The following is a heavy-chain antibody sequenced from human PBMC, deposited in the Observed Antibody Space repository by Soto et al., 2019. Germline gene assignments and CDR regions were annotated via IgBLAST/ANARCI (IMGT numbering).Heavy chain of an antibody. V-gene: IGHV3-21*01. CDR1: GFTFSSYS. D-gene: IGHD6-19*01. CDR2: ISSSSSYI. CDR3: ARVAGPNYYYYYGMDV. Sequence: EVQLVESGGGLVKPGGSLRLSCAASGFTFSSYSMNWVRQAPGKGLEWVSSISSSSSYIYYADSVKGRFTISRDNAKNSLYLKMNSLRAEDTAVDYCARVAGPNYYYYYGMDVWGQGTTVTVSS. J-gene: IGHJ6*02.